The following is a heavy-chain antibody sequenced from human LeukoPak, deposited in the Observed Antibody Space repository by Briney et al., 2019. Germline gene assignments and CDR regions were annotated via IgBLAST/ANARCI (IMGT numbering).Heavy chain of an antibody. CDR3: AKSNGYGLVDI. CDR2: MFHSGST. Sequence: SETLSLTCTVSGYSISSGHYWAWIRQSPEKGLECIATMFHSGSTYYNPSLKSRVTTSVDTSRNQFSLKLNSVTAADTAVYYCAKSNGYGLVDIWGQGTMVTVSS. V-gene: IGHV4-38-2*02. J-gene: IGHJ3*02. D-gene: IGHD3-10*01. CDR1: GYSISSGHY.